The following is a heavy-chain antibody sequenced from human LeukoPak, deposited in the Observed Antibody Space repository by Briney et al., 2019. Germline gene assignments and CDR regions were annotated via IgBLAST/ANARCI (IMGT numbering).Heavy chain of an antibody. CDR2: IYPGDSDT. CDR3: ARPYCSGGSCYLYYFDY. D-gene: IGHD2-15*01. CDR1: GYNFTSYW. J-gene: IGHJ4*02. V-gene: IGHV5-51*01. Sequence: GESLKISCKDSGYNFTSYWIGWVRQMSGKGLEWMGIIYPGDSDTRYSPSDQGQVTISVDKSISTAYLQWSSLKASDTAMYYCARPYCSGGSCYLYYFDYWGQGTLVTVSS.